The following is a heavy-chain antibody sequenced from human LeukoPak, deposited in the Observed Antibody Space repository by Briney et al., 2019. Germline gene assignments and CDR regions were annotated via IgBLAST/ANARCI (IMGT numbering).Heavy chain of an antibody. J-gene: IGHJ3*02. Sequence: ASVKVSCKASGGTFSSYAISWVRQAPGQGLEWMGGIIPIFGTANYAQKFQGRVTITADESTSTAYMELSSLRSEDTAVYYCARDQGLYYDFRSGSPRYAFDIWGQGTMVTVSS. CDR2: IIPIFGTA. CDR3: ARDQGLYYDFRSGSPRYAFDI. CDR1: GGTFSSYA. D-gene: IGHD3-3*01. V-gene: IGHV1-69*13.